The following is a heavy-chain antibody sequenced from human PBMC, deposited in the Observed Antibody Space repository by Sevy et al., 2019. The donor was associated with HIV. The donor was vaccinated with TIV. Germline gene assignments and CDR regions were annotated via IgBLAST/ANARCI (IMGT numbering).Heavy chain of an antibody. CDR2: LSGSGGFT. CDR1: GFTVSSNY. D-gene: IGHD6-6*01. J-gene: IGHJ4*02. Sequence: GGSLRLSCAASGFTVSSNYMSWVRRAPGKGLEWVASLSGSGGFTDYADSVKGRFTISRDNFKNTVDLEMKSLRAEDTAVYYCAKDPLNIAARFDYWGQGTLVTVSS. V-gene: IGHV3-23*01. CDR3: AKDPLNIAARFDY.